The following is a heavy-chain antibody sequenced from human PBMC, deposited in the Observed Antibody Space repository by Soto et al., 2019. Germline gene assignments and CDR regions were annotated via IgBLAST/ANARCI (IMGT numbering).Heavy chain of an antibody. CDR1: GGSISSNDFH. Sequence: QVQLQESGPGLVKPSQTLSLNCIVSGGSISSNDFHWSWIRQHPGKGLEWIGYIYYSGNTYYNPSLKSRVTILVDTSKNQFSLKVSSVTAAYTAVYYCARLSGRWQSWFDPWGQGTLVTVSS. V-gene: IGHV4-31*03. CDR3: ARLSGRWQSWFDP. D-gene: IGHD6-13*01. CDR2: IYYSGNT. J-gene: IGHJ5*02.